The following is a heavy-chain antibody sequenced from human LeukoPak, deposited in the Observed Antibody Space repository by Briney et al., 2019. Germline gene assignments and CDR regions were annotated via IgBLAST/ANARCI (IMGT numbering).Heavy chain of an antibody. J-gene: IGHJ4*02. Sequence: GRSLRLSCAASGFTFSSYGMHWVRQAPGKGLEWVAVIWYDGSNKYYGDSVKGRFTISRDNSKNTLYLQMNSLRAEDTAVYYCARDGQDYNDCFWYFDYWGQGTLVTVSS. V-gene: IGHV3-33*01. D-gene: IGHD2-21*02. CDR2: IWYDGSNK. CDR3: ARDGQDYNDCFWYFDY. CDR1: GFTFSSYG.